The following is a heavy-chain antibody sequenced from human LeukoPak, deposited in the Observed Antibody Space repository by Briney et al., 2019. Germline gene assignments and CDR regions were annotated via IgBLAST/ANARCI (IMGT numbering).Heavy chain of an antibody. D-gene: IGHD1-1*01. CDR3: AREWPRSWNPGDYMDV. Sequence: GGSLRLSCAASGFTFSSYWMHWVRQAPGKGLVWVSRINTDGSSTSYADSVKGRFTISRDNAKNTLYLQMNSLRADDTAVYYCAREWPRSWNPGDYMDVWGKGTTVTVSS. J-gene: IGHJ6*03. CDR2: INTDGSST. V-gene: IGHV3-74*01. CDR1: GFTFSSYW.